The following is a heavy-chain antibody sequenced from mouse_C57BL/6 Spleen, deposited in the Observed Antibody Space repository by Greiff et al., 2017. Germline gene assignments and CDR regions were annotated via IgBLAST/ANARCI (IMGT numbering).Heavy chain of an antibody. D-gene: IGHD1-1*01. J-gene: IGHJ2*01. CDR3: ARLGDYYGSGYEC. Sequence: VQLQQSGPELVKPGASVKISCKASGYAFSSSWMNWVKQRPGKGLEWIGRIYPGDGDTNYNGKFKGKATLTADKSSSTAYMQLSSLTSEDSAVYFCARLGDYYGSGYECWGQGTTVTVAS. CDR1: GYAFSSSW. V-gene: IGHV1-82*01. CDR2: IYPGDGDT.